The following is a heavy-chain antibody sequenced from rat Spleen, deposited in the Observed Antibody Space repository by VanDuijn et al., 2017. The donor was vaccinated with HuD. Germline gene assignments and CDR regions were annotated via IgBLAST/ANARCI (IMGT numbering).Heavy chain of an antibody. Sequence: EVLLVESGGGLIQPGRSLKLSCAASGFTFSTYDMAWVRQAPTKGLEWVASISSGGGDSYYRDSVKGRFTISTDNEKSALYLQMGSLRSEDTATYYCTRGYDGTYHYINWFAYWGQGTLVTVSS. J-gene: IGHJ3*01. CDR1: GFTFSTYD. CDR3: TRGYDGTYHYINWFAY. CDR2: ISSGGGDS. D-gene: IGHD1-12*02. V-gene: IGHV5S23*01.